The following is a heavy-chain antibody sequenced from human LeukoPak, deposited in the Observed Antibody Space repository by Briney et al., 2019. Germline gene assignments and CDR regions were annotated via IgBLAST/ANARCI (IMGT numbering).Heavy chain of an antibody. CDR2: IYYGGST. D-gene: IGHD3-10*01. J-gene: IGHJ4*02. V-gene: IGHV4-59*02. Sequence: SETLSLTCTVSGGSVNNYYWNWIRQPPGKGLDRIGYIYYGGSTNYNPSLKSRVTISVDTSKNQFSLKLSSVTAADTAVYYCARGTIGSYTYWGQGTLVTVSS. CDR3: ARGTIGSYTY. CDR1: GGSVNNYY.